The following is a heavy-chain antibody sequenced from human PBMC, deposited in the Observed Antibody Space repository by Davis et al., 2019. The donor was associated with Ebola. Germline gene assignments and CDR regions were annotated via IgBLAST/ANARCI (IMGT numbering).Heavy chain of an antibody. CDR1: GFTFSSYW. CDR3: ARGDFYYGVDV. J-gene: IGHJ6*02. CDR2: INSDGSST. Sequence: GESLKISCAASGFTFSSYWMHWVRQGPGKGLVWVSRINSDGSSTTYADSVKGRFTISRDSSKNTVYLQMNNLRAEDTAVYYCARGDFYYGVDVWGQGTTVTVSS. V-gene: IGHV3-74*01.